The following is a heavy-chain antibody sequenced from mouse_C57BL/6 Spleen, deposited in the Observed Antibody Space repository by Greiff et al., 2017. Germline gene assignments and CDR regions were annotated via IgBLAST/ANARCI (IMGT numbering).Heavy chain of an antibody. J-gene: IGHJ4*01. V-gene: IGHV1-82*01. CDR3: ARLEGRRDYAMDD. Sequence: QVQLKESGPELVKPGASVKISCKASGYAFSSSWMNWVKQRPGKGLEWIGRIYPGDGDTNYNGKFKGKATLTADKSSSTAYMQLSSLTSEDSAVYFCARLEGRRDYAMDDWGQGTSVTVSS. CDR1: GYAFSSSW. CDR2: IYPGDGDT.